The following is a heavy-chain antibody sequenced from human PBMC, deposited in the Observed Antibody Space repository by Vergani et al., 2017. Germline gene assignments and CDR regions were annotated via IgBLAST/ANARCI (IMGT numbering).Heavy chain of an antibody. D-gene: IGHD3-22*01. J-gene: IGHJ1*01. CDR1: GFTFSSYG. CDR2: IRYDGTKR. CDR3: TKAGQYDSDNFHDS. V-gene: IGHV3-30*02. Sequence: QVQLVESGGGVVQPGRSLRLSCAASGFTFSSYGMHWVRQAPGKGLEWVAFIRYDGTKRFYGDSVKGRFTISRDNSQTTVFLQMNSLRADDSAVYYCTKAGQYDSDNFHDSWGQGALVTGAS.